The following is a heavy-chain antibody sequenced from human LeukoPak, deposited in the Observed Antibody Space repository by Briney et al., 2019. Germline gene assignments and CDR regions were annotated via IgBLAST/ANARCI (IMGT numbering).Heavy chain of an antibody. J-gene: IGHJ3*02. CDR2: ISWDSRTI. V-gene: IGHV3-9*01. CDR3: AKASTSYGYKDDAFDT. D-gene: IGHD3-16*01. Sequence: GGSLRLSCAASGFTFSDYAMNWGRQAPGKGLEWVSGISWDSRTINYADSVRGRFTISRDNAKSSLYLQMNSLRAEDTALYYCAKASTSYGYKDDAFDTWGQGTMVTVSS. CDR1: GFTFSDYA.